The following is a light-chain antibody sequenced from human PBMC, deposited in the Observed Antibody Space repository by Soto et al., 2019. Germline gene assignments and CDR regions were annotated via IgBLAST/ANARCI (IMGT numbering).Light chain of an antibody. CDR3: QQRINWPLT. V-gene: IGKV3-11*01. J-gene: IGKJ4*01. CDR2: DAV. CDR1: QSISTY. Sequence: ETVLTQSPATLSLSPGERATLSCRASQSISTYLAWYQHKPGQAPRLLIYDAVNRATGIPARFSGSGSGTDFTLIIGSLEPEDSAVYYCQQRINWPLTFGGGTRVEIK.